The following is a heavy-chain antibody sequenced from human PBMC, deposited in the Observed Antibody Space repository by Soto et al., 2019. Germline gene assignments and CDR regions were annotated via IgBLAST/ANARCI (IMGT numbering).Heavy chain of an antibody. CDR3: VKGYGSGTYYVEYFDY. CDR1: GFTFYSFA. V-gene: IGHV3-64D*06. D-gene: IGHD3-10*01. J-gene: IGHJ4*02. CDR2: ISSNGGSI. Sequence: GGSLRLSCSASGFTFYSFAMHWVRQAPGKGLENVAAISSNGGSIYYVDSVKGRFTISRDNSKRTLYLQMSNLRPEDTAVYYCVKGYGSGTYYVEYFDYWGQGT.